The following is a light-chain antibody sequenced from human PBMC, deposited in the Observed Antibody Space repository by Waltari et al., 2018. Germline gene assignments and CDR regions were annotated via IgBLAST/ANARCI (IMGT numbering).Light chain of an antibody. J-gene: IGKJ4*01. CDR3: QQRSSWPIT. Sequence: EIVLIQSPATLALSPGERATLSCRASQSVRNYLAWFQQKPGQVPRLLIYDTSNRGTGVPARFSGSGAGTDFTLTISSLEAEDFAVYYCQQRSSWPITFGGGTKVQIK. CDR1: QSVRNY. V-gene: IGKV3-11*01. CDR2: DTS.